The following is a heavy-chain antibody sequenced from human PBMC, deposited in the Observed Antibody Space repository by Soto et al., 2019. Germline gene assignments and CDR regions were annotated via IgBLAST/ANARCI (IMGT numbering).Heavy chain of an antibody. J-gene: IGHJ4*02. D-gene: IGHD2-8*02. V-gene: IGHV3-23*01. Sequence: GGSVTLFCSASGFTFSSYFMPWVRRAPGKGGLWVTASSDTGGNTYYAASVKGRFTISVDKSKNTLYLQLTSVRAEDTAVYYCVKAVYLLVFDSWGQGTLVTVSS. CDR2: SSDTGGNT. CDR1: GFTFSSYF. CDR3: VKAVYLLVFDS.